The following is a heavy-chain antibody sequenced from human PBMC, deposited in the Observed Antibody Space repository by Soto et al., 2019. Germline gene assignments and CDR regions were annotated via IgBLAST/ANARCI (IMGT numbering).Heavy chain of an antibody. CDR3: ARGSGIVALPGELEDVNYDY. V-gene: IGHV4-34*01. CDR1: GQSFSGHS. Sequence: QVQLQQWGAGLVKPSETLSLSCAVYGQSFSGHSWAWIRQPPGKGLEWLGEINEIGITYYNPSLKSRVTISTDTSKNQFSLKLSSVSAADTAAYFCARGSGIVALPGELEDVNYDYWGQGTLVNVSS. D-gene: IGHD1-1*01. CDR2: INEIGIT. J-gene: IGHJ4*02.